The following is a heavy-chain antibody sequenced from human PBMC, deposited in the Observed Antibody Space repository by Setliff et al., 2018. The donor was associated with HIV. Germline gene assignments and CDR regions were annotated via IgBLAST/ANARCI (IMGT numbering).Heavy chain of an antibody. V-gene: IGHV4-39*07. J-gene: IGHJ6*03. Sequence: SETLSLTCTVYGASISNSNSYWGWIRQPPGKRLEWLGSIYQSGSTSYNPSLSSRLTISVDTSKNQVSLRLTSVTAADTAVYYCARGLSIFGVATPGFYSFMDVWGKGTTVTVSS. CDR1: GASISNSNSY. CDR2: IYQSGST. D-gene: IGHD3-3*01. CDR3: ARGLSIFGVATPGFYSFMDV.